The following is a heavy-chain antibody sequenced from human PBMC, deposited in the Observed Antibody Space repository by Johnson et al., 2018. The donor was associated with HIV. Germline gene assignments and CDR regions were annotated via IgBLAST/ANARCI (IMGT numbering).Heavy chain of an antibody. V-gene: IGHV3-30*03. CDR2: ISYDGSNK. Sequence: QVQLVESGGRLVKPGGSLRLSCAASGFTFSNAWMSWVRQAPGKGLEWVAVISYDGSNKYYADSVKGRFTLSRDSSKDTLYVQMNSLRGEDTAVYYCARDPDPFREYHGDAFDIWGQGTVVTVSS. CDR1: GFTFSNAW. D-gene: IGHD3-10*01. CDR3: ARDPDPFREYHGDAFDI. J-gene: IGHJ3*02.